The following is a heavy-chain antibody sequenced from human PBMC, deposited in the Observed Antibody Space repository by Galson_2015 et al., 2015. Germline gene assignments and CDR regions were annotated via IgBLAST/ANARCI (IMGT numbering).Heavy chain of an antibody. CDR3: ARDGYFDY. J-gene: IGHJ4*02. CDR2: ISAYNGNT. V-gene: IGHV1-18*01. Sequence: SVKVSCKASGYTFTTYGIAWVRQAPGQGLEWMGWISAYNGNTNYAQKLQGRVTMTTDTSTNTACMELRSLRSDDTAVYYCARDGYFDYWAQGTLVTVSS. CDR1: GYTFTTYG.